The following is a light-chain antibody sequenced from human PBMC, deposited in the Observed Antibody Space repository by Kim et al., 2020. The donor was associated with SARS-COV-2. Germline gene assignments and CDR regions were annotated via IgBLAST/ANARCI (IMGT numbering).Light chain of an antibody. CDR2: EIS. J-gene: IGLJ3*02. V-gene: IGLV2-18*02. Sequence: QSALTQPPSVSGSPGQSVTISCTATNSDIGIHSRVSWFQQSPGTVPKVIIYEISSRPSGAPERFSGSASGGTAYLTISGLQAEDEADYYCCSFTGSSTWVFGGGTKLTVL. CDR3: CSFTGSSTWV. CDR1: NSDIGIHSR.